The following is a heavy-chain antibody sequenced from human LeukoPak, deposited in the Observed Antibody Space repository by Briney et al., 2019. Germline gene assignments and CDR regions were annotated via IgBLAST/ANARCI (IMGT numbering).Heavy chain of an antibody. CDR1: GFTFGSYA. J-gene: IGHJ4*02. D-gene: IGHD6-19*01. V-gene: IGHV3-30*04. Sequence: GGSLRLSCAASGFTFGSYAMHWVRQAPGKGLEWVAVISYDGSNKYYADSVKGRFTISRDNSKNTLYLQMNSLRAEDTAVYCCARDSGIAVRLFDYWGQGTLVTVSS. CDR2: ISYDGSNK. CDR3: ARDSGIAVRLFDY.